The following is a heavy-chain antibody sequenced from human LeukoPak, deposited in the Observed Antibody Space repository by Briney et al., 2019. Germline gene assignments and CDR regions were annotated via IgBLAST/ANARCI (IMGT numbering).Heavy chain of an antibody. D-gene: IGHD4-11*01. V-gene: IGHV4-59*12. CDR2: IYHSGST. CDR1: GGSIIGYY. Sequence: SETLSLTCTVSGGSIIGYYWNWIRQPPGKGLDWIGYIYHSGSTNYNPSLKSRVTISVDTSKTQISLKLSSVTAADTAVYYCASSIRQFQHWGQGTLVTVSS. CDR3: ASSIRQFQH. J-gene: IGHJ1*01.